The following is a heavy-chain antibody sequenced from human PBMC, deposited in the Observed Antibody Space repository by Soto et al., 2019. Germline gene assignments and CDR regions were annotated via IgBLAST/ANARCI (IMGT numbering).Heavy chain of an antibody. D-gene: IGHD3-22*01. CDR3: AKGTYYYDSSGYYLDY. CDR1: GFTFDDYA. V-gene: IGHV3-9*01. CDR2: ISWNSGSI. J-gene: IGHJ4*02. Sequence: GGSLRLSCAASGFTFDDYAMHWVRQAPGKGLEWVSGISWNSGSIGYADSVKGRFTISRDNAKNSLYLEMNSLRAEDTAVYDCAKGTYYYDSSGYYLDYWGQGTLVTVSS.